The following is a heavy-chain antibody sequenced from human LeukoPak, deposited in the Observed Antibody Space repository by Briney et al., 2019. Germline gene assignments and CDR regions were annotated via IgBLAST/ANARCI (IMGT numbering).Heavy chain of an antibody. CDR2: ISAYNGNT. V-gene: IGHV1-18*01. D-gene: IGHD3-22*01. Sequence: ASVKVSCKASGYTFTSYGISWVRQAPGQGLEWMGWISAYNGNTNCAQKLQGRVTMTTDTSTSTAYMELRSLRSDDTAVYYCAGDKRHYYDSSGYYPDYWGQGTLVTVSS. CDR1: GYTFTSYG. CDR3: AGDKRHYYDSSGYYPDY. J-gene: IGHJ4*02.